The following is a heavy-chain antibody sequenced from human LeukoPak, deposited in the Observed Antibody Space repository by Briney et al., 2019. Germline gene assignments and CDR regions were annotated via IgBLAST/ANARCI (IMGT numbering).Heavy chain of an antibody. V-gene: IGHV3-66*01. CDR2: IYSGGST. D-gene: IGHD5-12*01. J-gene: IGHJ4*02. CDR1: GFTVSSNC. CDR3: ARGPSGCHNT. Sequence: GGSLRLSCAASGFTVSSNCMSWVRQAPGKGLEWVSVIYSGGSTYYADSVKGRFTISRDNSENTLYLQMNSLRAEDTAVYYCARGPSGCHNTGGQGTLVTVSS.